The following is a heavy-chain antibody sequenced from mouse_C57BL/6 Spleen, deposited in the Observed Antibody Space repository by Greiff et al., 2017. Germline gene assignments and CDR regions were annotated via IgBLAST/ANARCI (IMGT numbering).Heavy chain of an antibody. Sequence: VHVKQSGPELVKPGASVKMSCKASGYTFTDYNMHWVKQSPGKSLEWIGYINPKNGGTSYNEKFKGKATLTVNKSSSTAYMELRSLTSEDSAVYYCARVSSSGYRYDMGYWGQGTSVTVSS. V-gene: IGHV1-22*01. D-gene: IGHD3-2*02. CDR1: GYTFTDYN. J-gene: IGHJ4*01. CDR3: ARVSSSGYRYDMGY. CDR2: INPKNGGT.